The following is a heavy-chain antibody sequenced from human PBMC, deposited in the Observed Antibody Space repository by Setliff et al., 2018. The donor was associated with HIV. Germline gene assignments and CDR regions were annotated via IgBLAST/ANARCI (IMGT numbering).Heavy chain of an antibody. D-gene: IGHD6-19*01. CDR1: GGTFSSYA. J-gene: IGHJ3*02. CDR3: ASVVRSSGWYLKDGDAFDI. V-gene: IGHV1-69*01. CDR2: IIPIFGTA. Sequence: KVSCKTSGGTFSSYAISWVRQAPGQGLEWMGGIIPIFGTANYAQKFQGRVTITADESTSTAYMELSSLRSEDTAVYYCASVVRSSGWYLKDGDAFDIWGQGTMVTVSS.